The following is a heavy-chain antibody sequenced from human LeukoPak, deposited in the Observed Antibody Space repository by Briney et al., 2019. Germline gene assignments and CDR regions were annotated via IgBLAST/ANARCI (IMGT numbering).Heavy chain of an antibody. V-gene: IGHV3-21*01. Sequence: GESLRLSCAASGFTFSTYSMNWVRQAPGRGLEWVSSITTSTTVPHIFYADSVTGRFTISRDNADNSLFLQMNSLRAEDTAVYYRARALGDPPDYYYGMDVWGQGTTVTVSS. CDR2: ITTSTTVPHI. J-gene: IGHJ6*02. D-gene: IGHD3-16*01. CDR3: ARALGDPPDYYYGMDV. CDR1: GFTFSTYS.